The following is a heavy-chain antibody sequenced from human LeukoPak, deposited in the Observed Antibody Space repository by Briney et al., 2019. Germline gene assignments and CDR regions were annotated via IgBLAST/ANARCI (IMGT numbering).Heavy chain of an antibody. CDR3: AKDALPRWVLYDSSGYYYGDY. V-gene: IGHV3-30*18. Sequence: GRSLRLSCAASGFTFSSYGMHWVRQAPGKGLEWVAVISYDGSNKYYADSVKGRFTISRDNSKNTLYLQMNSLRAEDTAVYYCAKDALPRWVLYDSSGYYYGDYWGQGTLVTVSS. D-gene: IGHD3-22*01. J-gene: IGHJ4*02. CDR1: GFTFSSYG. CDR2: ISYDGSNK.